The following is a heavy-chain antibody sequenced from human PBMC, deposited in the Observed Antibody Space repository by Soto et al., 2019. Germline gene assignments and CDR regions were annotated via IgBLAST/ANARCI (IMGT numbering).Heavy chain of an antibody. CDR1: GFTFDDYE. CDR3: ARDKGYSLNYYYGMDV. CDR2: ITGGGRTK. D-gene: IGHD4-4*01. Sequence: PGGSLRLSCAASGFTFDDYEMIWVRQAPGKGLEWVSYITGGGRTKYYADSVKGRFTVSRDNAKNSLYLQMNSLRAEDTAIYYCARDKGYSLNYYYGMDVWGQGTTVTSP. J-gene: IGHJ6*02. V-gene: IGHV3-48*03.